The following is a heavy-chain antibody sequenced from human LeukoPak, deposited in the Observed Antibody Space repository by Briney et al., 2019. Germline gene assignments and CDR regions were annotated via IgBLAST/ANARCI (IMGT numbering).Heavy chain of an antibody. CDR3: ARVSSSGWSHIDY. Sequence: SETLSLTCTVSGGSISTSSYYWGWVRQPPGKGLEWIGYIYYSGSTNYNPSLKSRVTISVDTSKNQFSLKLSSVTAADTAVYYCARVSSSGWSHIDYWGQGTLVTVSS. CDR1: GGSISTSSYY. V-gene: IGHV4-61*05. D-gene: IGHD6-19*01. CDR2: IYYSGST. J-gene: IGHJ4*02.